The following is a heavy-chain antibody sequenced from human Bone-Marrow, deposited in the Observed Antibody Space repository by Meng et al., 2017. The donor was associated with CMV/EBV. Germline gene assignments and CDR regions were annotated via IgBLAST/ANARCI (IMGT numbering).Heavy chain of an antibody. Sequence: GESLKISCAASGFTFSDYYMSWIRQAPGKGLERGSYISSSGSTIYYVDSVNGRFTISRDNAKNSLYLQMNSLRAEDTAVYYCARTIAARPSYYDGMDVWGQGTTVTVSS. D-gene: IGHD6-6*01. CDR2: ISSSGSTI. J-gene: IGHJ6*02. CDR3: ARTIAARPSYYDGMDV. CDR1: GFTFSDYY. V-gene: IGHV3-11*04.